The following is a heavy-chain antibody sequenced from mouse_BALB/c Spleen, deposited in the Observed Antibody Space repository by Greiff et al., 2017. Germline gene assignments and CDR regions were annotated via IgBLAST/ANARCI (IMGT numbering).Heavy chain of an antibody. CDR1: GYSITSDYV. CDR2: ISYSGST. CDR3: AGRYYGCSLRGNYAMDY. J-gene: IGHJ4*01. V-gene: IGHV3-2*02. D-gene: IGHD1-1*01. Sequence: EVKLMESGPGLVKPSQSLSLTCTVTGYSITSDYVWYWIRQFPGNKLEWMGYISYSGSTSYNPSLKSRISITRDTSKNQFFLQLNSVTTEDTATYYCAGRYYGCSLRGNYAMDYWGQGTTVTVSS.